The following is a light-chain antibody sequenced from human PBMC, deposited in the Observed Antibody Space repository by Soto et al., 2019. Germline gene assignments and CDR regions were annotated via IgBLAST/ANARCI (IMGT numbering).Light chain of an antibody. CDR3: QQYYSYPLT. CDR2: AAS. J-gene: IGKJ4*01. CDR1: QGISSY. Sequence: AIRMTQSPSSLSASTGDRVTITCRASQGISSYLAWYQQKPGKAPNLLIYAASTLQSGVPSRFSGSGSRTDFTLTISCLQSEDFATYYCQQYYSYPLTFGGGTKVEIK. V-gene: IGKV1-8*01.